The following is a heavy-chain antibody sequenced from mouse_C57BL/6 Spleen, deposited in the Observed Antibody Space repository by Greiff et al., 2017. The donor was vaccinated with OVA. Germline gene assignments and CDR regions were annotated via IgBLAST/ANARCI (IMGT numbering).Heavy chain of an antibody. CDR1: GFTFSGYY. CDR2: INYDGSST. D-gene: IGHD5-1-1*01. CDR3: AREGYCDFDY. V-gene: IGHV5-16*01. J-gene: IGHJ2*01. Sequence: EVQLKESEGGLVQPGSSMKLSCTASGFTFSGYYMAWVRQVPGKGLEWVANINYDGSSTYYLDSLKSRFTFSRDNATNILYLQMSSLKSEDTATYYCAREGYCDFDYWGQGTTLTVSS.